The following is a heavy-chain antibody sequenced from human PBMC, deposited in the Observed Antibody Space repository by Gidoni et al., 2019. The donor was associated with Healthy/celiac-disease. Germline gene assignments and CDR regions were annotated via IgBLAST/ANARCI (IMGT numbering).Heavy chain of an antibody. J-gene: IGHJ5*02. CDR1: GYTFTSYY. CDR3: ARGDIVVVTAIWNWFDP. V-gene: IGHV1-46*01. D-gene: IGHD2-21*02. CDR2: INPSGGST. Sequence: QVQLVQSGAEVKKPGASVTVSCKASGYTFTSYYMHWVRQAPGQGLEWMGIINPSGGSTSYAQKFQGRVTMTRDTSTSTVYMELSSLRSEDTAVYYCARGDIVVVTAIWNWFDPWGQGTLVTVSS.